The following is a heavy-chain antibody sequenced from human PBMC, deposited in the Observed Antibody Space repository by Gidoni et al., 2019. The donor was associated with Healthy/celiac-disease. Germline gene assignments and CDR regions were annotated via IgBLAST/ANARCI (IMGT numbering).Heavy chain of an antibody. CDR2: IYTSWST. D-gene: IGHD6-13*01. Sequence: QVQLQESGPGLVKPSQTLSLTCTVSGGSISSGSYYWSWIRPPAGKGLEWIGLIYTSWSTNYNPSLKSRVTISVDTSKNQFSLKLSSVTAADTAVYYCAREGSTYRYYFDYWGQGTLVTVSS. CDR3: AREGSTYRYYFDY. V-gene: IGHV4-61*02. CDR1: GGSISSGSYY. J-gene: IGHJ4*02.